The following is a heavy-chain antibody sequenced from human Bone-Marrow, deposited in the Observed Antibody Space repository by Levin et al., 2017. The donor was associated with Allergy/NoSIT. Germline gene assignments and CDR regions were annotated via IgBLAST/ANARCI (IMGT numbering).Heavy chain of an antibody. J-gene: IGHJ1*01. V-gene: IGHV3-53*01. CDR3: ARHISSAEYFQY. CDR2: FYRGGNT. D-gene: IGHD2-21*01. CDR1: GFTVSSYY. Sequence: GASVKVSCAASGFTVSSYYMSWVRQAPGKGLEWVSVFYRGGNTYYADSVKGRFTISRDNSKNTLYLEMNSLRVEDTAVYYCARHISSAEYFQYWGQGTLVTVSS.